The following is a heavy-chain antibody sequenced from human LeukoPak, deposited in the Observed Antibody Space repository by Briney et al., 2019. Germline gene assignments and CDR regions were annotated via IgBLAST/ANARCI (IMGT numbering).Heavy chain of an antibody. CDR2: IKHDGSVQ. Sequence: GGSLRLSCAASGFTFSSYWMSWVRQAPGKGLEWVANIKHDGSVQYYVDSVKGRFTISRDNAKNSLYLQMNSLRAEDSAVYYCVRAYHPGGWFDPWGQGTLVTVSS. CDR3: VRAYHPGGWFDP. J-gene: IGHJ5*02. CDR1: GFTFSSYW. V-gene: IGHV3-7*04. D-gene: IGHD2-21*01.